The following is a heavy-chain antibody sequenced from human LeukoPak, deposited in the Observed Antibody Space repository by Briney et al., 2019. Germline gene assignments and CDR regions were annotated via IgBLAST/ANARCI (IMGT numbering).Heavy chain of an antibody. D-gene: IGHD6-19*01. CDR1: GFMFRSFE. CDR2: ISSGASTM. V-gene: IGHV3-48*03. CDR3: ALLAVASDFDY. J-gene: IGHJ4*02. Sequence: GGSLRLSCAASGFMFRSFEMYWVRQAPGKGLEWVAYISSGASTMYYADSVKGRFTISRDDAKNSLFLQMNSLRAEDTAIYYCALLAVASDFDYWGQGTLVTVSS.